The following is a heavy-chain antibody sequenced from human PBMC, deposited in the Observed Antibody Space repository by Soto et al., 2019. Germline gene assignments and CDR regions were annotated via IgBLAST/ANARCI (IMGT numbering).Heavy chain of an antibody. V-gene: IGHV1-69*13. CDR2: IIPIFGTA. CDR1: GGTFSSYA. Sequence: SVKVSCKASGGTFSSYAISWVRQAPGQGLEWMGGIIPIFGTANYAQKFQGRVTITADESTSTAYMELSSLRSEDTAVYYCAKLSYTTSGDYDFWSGYPPGDYYYGMDVWGQGTTVTVSS. CDR3: AKLSYTTSGDYDFWSGYPPGDYYYGMDV. D-gene: IGHD3-3*01. J-gene: IGHJ6*02.